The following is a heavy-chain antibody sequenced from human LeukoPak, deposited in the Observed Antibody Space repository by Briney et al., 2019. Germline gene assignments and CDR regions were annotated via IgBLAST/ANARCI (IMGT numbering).Heavy chain of an antibody. CDR1: GYTFTGYY. V-gene: IGHV1-2*02. CDR2: INPNSGDT. D-gene: IGHD5-18*01. Sequence: EASVKVSCKPSGYTFTGYYMHWVRQAPELGLEWMGWINPNSGDTNYAQTFQGRVTMTGDTAISTDYMEQNRPRSDDTAVDYCAGEQDIGMVSALDYGGQGTLVTVSS. J-gene: IGHJ4*02. CDR3: AGEQDIGMVSALDY.